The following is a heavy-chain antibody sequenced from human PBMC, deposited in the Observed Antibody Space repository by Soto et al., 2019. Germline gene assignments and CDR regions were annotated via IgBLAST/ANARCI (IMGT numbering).Heavy chain of an antibody. CDR1: GFTFSDYY. Sequence: GGSLRLSCAASGFTFSDYYTSWIRQAPGKGLEWVSYISSSSSYTNYADSVKGRFTISRDNAKNSLYLQMNSLRAEDTAVYYCAREAYGSGSYYSYWGQGTLVTVSS. V-gene: IGHV3-11*06. D-gene: IGHD3-10*01. J-gene: IGHJ4*02. CDR3: AREAYGSGSYYSY. CDR2: ISSSSSYT.